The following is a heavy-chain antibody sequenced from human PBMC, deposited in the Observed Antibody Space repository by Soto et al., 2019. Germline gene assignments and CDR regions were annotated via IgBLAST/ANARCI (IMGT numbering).Heavy chain of an antibody. D-gene: IGHD6-19*01. J-gene: IGHJ4*02. CDR1: GGTFSSYT. V-gene: IGHV1-69*02. CDR2: IIPILGIA. Sequence: QVQLVQSGAEVKKPGSSVKVSCKASGGTFSSYTISWVRQAPGQGLEWMGRIIPILGIANYAQKFQGSVTITADKSTSTAYMELSSLRSEDTAVYYCELRGTDIAVAGTRWGQGTLVTVSS. CDR3: ELRGTDIAVAGTR.